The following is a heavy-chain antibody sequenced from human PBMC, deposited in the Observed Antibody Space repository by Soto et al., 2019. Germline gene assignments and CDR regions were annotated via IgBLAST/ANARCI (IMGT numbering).Heavy chain of an antibody. J-gene: IGHJ5*01. CDR1: AFTFSDDY. CDR2: ISSSGRTI. Sequence: LRLSCGASAFTFSDDYMRWIRQAPGKALYWVSYISSSGRTIYYADSVKGRFTISRDNAKNSLFLQMNSLRADDTAVYYCARAGSPRDPWLDCWGKGNLVTVS. V-gene: IGHV3-11*01. D-gene: IGHD2-15*01. CDR3: ARAGSPRDPWLDC.